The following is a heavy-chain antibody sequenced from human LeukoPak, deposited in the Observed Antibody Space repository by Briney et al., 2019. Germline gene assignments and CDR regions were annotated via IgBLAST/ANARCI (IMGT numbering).Heavy chain of an antibody. Sequence: ASVKVSCKASGYTSTSYYMHWVRQAPGQGLEWMGIINPSGGSTSYAQKFQGRITMTRDTSTSTVYMELSSLRSEDTAVYYCARDSGVETTYYYDSSGYYYGGPLDYWGQGTLVTVSS. CDR2: INPSGGST. V-gene: IGHV1-46*01. J-gene: IGHJ4*02. CDR1: GYTSTSYY. D-gene: IGHD3-22*01. CDR3: ARDSGVETTYYYDSSGYYYGGPLDY.